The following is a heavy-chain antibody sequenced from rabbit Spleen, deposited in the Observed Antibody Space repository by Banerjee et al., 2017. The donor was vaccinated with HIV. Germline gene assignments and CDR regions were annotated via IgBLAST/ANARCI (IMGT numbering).Heavy chain of an antibody. D-gene: IGHD4-1*01. Sequence: QSLEESGGGLVQPEGSLTLTCTASGFSFSSRYYMCWVRQAPGKGLEWIACINAVTGKAVYASWAKGRFTFSRTSSTTVTLQMTSLTAADTATYFCARDLAGAIGWNFYLWGPGTLVTVS. CDR3: ARDLAGAIGWNFYL. CDR2: INAVTGKA. V-gene: IGHV1S40*01. J-gene: IGHJ4*01. CDR1: GFSFSSRYY.